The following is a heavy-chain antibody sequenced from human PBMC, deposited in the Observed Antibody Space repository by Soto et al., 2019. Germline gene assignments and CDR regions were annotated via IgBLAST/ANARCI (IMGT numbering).Heavy chain of an antibody. CDR1: GGSISSGGYY. J-gene: IGHJ4*02. CDR3: ARVSSYYYDSSGSPGGYYFDY. Sequence: SETLSLTCTVSGGSISSGGYYWSWIRQHPGKGLEWIGYIYYSGSTYYNPSLKSRVTISVDTSKNQFSLKLSSVTAADTAVYYCARVSSYYYDSSGSPGGYYFDYWGQGTLVTVSS. D-gene: IGHD3-22*01. V-gene: IGHV4-31*03. CDR2: IYYSGST.